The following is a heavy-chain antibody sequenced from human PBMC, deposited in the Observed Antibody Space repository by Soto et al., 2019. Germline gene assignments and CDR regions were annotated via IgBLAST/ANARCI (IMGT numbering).Heavy chain of an antibody. CDR3: AAVLNWNYEYYFDY. V-gene: IGHV1-58*01. CDR2: IVVGSGNT. J-gene: IGHJ4*02. D-gene: IGHD1-7*01. Sequence: SVKVSCKASGFTFTSSAVQWVRQARGQRLEWIGWIVVGSGNTNYAQKFQERVTITRDMSASTAYMDLSSLRSEDTAVYYCAAVLNWNYEYYFDYWGQGTLVTVSS. CDR1: GFTFTSSA.